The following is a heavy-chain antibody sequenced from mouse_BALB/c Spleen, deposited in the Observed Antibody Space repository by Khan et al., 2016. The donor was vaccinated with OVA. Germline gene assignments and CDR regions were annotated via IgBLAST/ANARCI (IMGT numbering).Heavy chain of an antibody. CDR2: IDPANGNT. Sequence: VQLQQSGAELVKPGASVKLSCTASGFNIKDTYMYWVKQRSEQGLEWIGRIDPANGNTKYDPNFQGKVTITADTSSNTAYLQLSCLTSEDTAVYYGARINEWDQGTTLTVSS. CDR1: GFNIKDTY. V-gene: IGHV14-3*02. CDR3: ARINE. J-gene: IGHJ2*01.